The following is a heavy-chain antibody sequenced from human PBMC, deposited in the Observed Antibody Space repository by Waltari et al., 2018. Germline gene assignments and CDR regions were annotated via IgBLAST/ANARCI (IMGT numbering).Heavy chain of an antibody. J-gene: IGHJ5*02. D-gene: IGHD6-19*01. CDR3: ARHLGQWLGRNWFDP. CDR1: GYSFTSYW. V-gene: IGHV5-51*01. CDR2: ICPGDSNT. Sequence: EVQLVQSGAEVKKPGESLKISCKGSGYSFTSYWIGWVRQMPGKGLEWMGIICPGDSNTRYRPSFQGQVTISADKSISTAYLQWSSLKASDTAMYYCARHLGQWLGRNWFDPWGQGTLVTVSS.